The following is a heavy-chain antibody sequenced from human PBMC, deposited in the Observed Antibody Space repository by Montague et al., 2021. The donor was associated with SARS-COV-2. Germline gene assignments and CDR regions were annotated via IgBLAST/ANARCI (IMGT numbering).Heavy chain of an antibody. CDR2: IYYSGST. CDR3: ARGDVEMATIKSGGPFYHFDY. V-gene: IGHV4-59*13. J-gene: IGHJ4*02. D-gene: IGHD5-24*01. Sequence: SETLSLTRTVAGGSISSYYCSWIRQPPGKGLEWIGYIYYSGSTNXKPSLKSPVTISVDTSKNQFSLKLSSVTAADTAVYYCARGDVEMATIKSGGPFYHFDYWGQGTLVTVSS. CDR1: GGSISSYY.